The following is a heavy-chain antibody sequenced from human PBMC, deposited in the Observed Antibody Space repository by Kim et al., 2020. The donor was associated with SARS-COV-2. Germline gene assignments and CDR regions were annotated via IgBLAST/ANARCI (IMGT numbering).Heavy chain of an antibody. J-gene: IGHJ4*02. CDR3: ARDFTGPDHIKRPGYFDY. CDR1: GFTFSSYS. V-gene: IGHV3-21*01. CDR2: ISSSSSYI. D-gene: IGHD1-20*01. Sequence: GGSLRLSCAASGFTFSSYSMNWVRQAPGKGLEWVSSISSSSSYIYYADSVKGRFTISRDNAKNSLYLQMNSLRAEDTAVYYCARDFTGPDHIKRPGYFDYWGQGTLVTVSS.